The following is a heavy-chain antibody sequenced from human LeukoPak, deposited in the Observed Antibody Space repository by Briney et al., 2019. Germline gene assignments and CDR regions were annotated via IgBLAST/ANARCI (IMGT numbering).Heavy chain of an antibody. J-gene: IGHJ4*02. V-gene: IGHV1-18*01. CDR1: GYTFNSYG. D-gene: IGHD5-18*01. Sequence: ASVKVSCKASGYTFNSYGISWVRQAPGQGLEWMGWISAYNCNTNYAQKLQGRDTMTTDTSTNTAYIEQRSLSSDDAAVFYCARHLSGYSYGQIDYWGQGPLVTVSS. CDR2: ISAYNCNT. CDR3: ARHLSGYSYGQIDY.